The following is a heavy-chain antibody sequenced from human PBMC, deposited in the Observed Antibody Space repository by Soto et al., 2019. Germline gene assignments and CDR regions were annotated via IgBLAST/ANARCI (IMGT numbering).Heavy chain of an antibody. Sequence: QVQLQESGPGLVKPSETLSLTCTVSGGSISSYYWSWIRQPPGKGLEWIGYVYYSGSTNYNPSLKCRVTISVDTSKTQFSLKLSSVTAADTAVYYCARVYDFWSGYSTGGYYYYYMDVWGKGTTVTVSS. CDR3: ARVYDFWSGYSTGGYYYYYMDV. V-gene: IGHV4-59*01. J-gene: IGHJ6*03. CDR1: GGSISSYY. CDR2: VYYSGST. D-gene: IGHD3-3*01.